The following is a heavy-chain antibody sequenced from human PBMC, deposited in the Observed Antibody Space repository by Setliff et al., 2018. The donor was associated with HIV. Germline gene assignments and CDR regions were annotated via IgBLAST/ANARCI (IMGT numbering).Heavy chain of an antibody. CDR2: ISAYNGNT. V-gene: IGHV1-18*01. Sequence: ASVKVSCKASGYTFTSYGISWVRQAPGQGLEWMGWISAYNGNTNYAQKLQGRVTMTTDTSTSTAYMEVRSLRSDDTAVYFLARDRGGTYYSGSGSYNDYWGQGTLVTVSS. J-gene: IGHJ4*02. CDR3: ARDRGGTYYSGSGSYNDY. CDR1: GYTFTSYG. D-gene: IGHD3-10*01.